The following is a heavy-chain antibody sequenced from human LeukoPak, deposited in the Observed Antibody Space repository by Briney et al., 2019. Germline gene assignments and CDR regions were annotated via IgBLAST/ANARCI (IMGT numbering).Heavy chain of an antibody. D-gene: IGHD1-1*01. CDR1: GFTVSSNY. Sequence: GSLRLSCAASGFTVSSNYMSWVRQAPGKGLEWVANINQDGNKKYYVDSVKGRFTISRDNAKNSLYLQMNSLRVEDTAVYYCAEGTTGWGQGTLVTVSS. J-gene: IGHJ1*01. CDR3: AEGTTG. V-gene: IGHV3-7*01. CDR2: INQDGNKK.